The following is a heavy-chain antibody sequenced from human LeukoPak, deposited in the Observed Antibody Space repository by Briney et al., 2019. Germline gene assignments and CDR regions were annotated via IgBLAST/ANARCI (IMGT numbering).Heavy chain of an antibody. Sequence: PSETLSLTCTVSGVSISSSSYYWGWLRPPPGKGLEWIGSIYYSGSTYYNPSLKSRVTISVYTSKNQFSLKLSSVTAADTAVYYCARRAMGVFDIWGQGTMVTVSS. D-gene: IGHD2-8*01. V-gene: IGHV4-39*01. CDR3: ARRAMGVFDI. CDR2: IYYSGST. CDR1: GVSISSSSYY. J-gene: IGHJ3*02.